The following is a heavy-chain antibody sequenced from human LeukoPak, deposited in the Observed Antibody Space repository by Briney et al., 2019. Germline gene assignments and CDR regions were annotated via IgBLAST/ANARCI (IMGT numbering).Heavy chain of an antibody. V-gene: IGHV3-48*02. D-gene: IGHD3-10*01. Sequence: GGSLRLSCAASGFTFSSYAMSWVRQVPGKGLEWVSYISSSSRSIYYADSVKGRFTISRDNANNSLSLQMNSLRDEDTAVYYCVLGSPFDYWGQGTLVTVSS. CDR3: VLGSPFDY. CDR2: ISSSSRSI. J-gene: IGHJ4*02. CDR1: GFTFSSYA.